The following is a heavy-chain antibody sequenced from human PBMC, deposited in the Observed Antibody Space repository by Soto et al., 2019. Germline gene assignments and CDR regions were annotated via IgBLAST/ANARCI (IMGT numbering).Heavy chain of an antibody. CDR1: GGSISSSNW. Sequence: SETLSLTCAVSGGSISSSNWWSWVRQPPGKGLEWIGEIYHSGSTNYNPSLKSRVTISVDKSKNQFSLKLSSVTAADTAVYYCARDCGGSCYSYYYYGMDVWGQGTTVTVSS. V-gene: IGHV4-4*02. D-gene: IGHD2-15*01. CDR3: ARDCGGSCYSYYYYGMDV. J-gene: IGHJ6*02. CDR2: IYHSGST.